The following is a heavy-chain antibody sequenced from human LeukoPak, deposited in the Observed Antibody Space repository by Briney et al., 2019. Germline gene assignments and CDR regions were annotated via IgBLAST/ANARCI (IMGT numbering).Heavy chain of an antibody. Sequence: PSQTLSLTCSVSGASVSTTAYLWHWIRQPAGEGLEWIGRIYASGNTHYNPSLKSRLTMSLDTSKNQFSLTMNSVTAADSAVYFCASYREAYDLYPHGLDVWGRGTVVTVSS. D-gene: IGHD5-24*01. J-gene: IGHJ3*01. CDR3: ASYREAYDLYPHGLDV. CDR2: IYASGNT. V-gene: IGHV4-61*02. CDR1: GASVSTTAYL.